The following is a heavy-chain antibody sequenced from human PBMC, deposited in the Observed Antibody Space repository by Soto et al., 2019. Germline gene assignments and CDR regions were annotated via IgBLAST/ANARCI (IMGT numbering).Heavy chain of an antibody. CDR1: GFTFSNAW. D-gene: IGHD4-17*01. V-gene: IGHV3-23*01. CDR2: IGGSGIIT. CDR3: AKDPNGDYVGAFDS. Sequence: HPGGSLRLSCAASGFTFSNAWMNWVRQAPGKGLEWVSSIGGSGIITYYTDSVKGRFTISRDNSGNTLFLHMNSLRADDTAVYYCAKDPNGDYVGAFDSWGQGTLVTVSS. J-gene: IGHJ4*02.